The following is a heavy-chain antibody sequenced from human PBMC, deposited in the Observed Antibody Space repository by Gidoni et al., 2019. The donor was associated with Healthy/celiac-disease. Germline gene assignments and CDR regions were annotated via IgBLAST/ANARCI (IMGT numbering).Heavy chain of an antibody. CDR1: GYSFTSYC. D-gene: IGHD3-22*01. CDR3: ALLPEGYSEGNYFDY. J-gene: IGHJ4*02. Sequence: EVQLVQSGAEVKKPGESLKISCKGSGYSFTSYCNGLVRQMPVTGLEWMGIIYPGESDTRYSPSFQGQVTISADKSISTAYLQWSSLKASDTAMYYCALLPEGYSEGNYFDYWGQGTLVTVSS. CDR2: IYPGESDT. V-gene: IGHV5-51*01.